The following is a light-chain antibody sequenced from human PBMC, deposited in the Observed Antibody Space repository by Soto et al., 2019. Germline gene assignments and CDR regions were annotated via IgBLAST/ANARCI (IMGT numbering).Light chain of an antibody. CDR1: QSVSSY. CDR3: QQGV. CDR2: DAS. V-gene: IGKV3-11*01. J-gene: IGKJ4*01. Sequence: EIVLTQSPATLSLSPGERATLSCRASQSVSSYLAWYQQKPGQAPRLLIYDASNRATGIPARFSGSGSGTDFTLTISSLEPEDFAVYYCQQGVFGGGTKVEIK.